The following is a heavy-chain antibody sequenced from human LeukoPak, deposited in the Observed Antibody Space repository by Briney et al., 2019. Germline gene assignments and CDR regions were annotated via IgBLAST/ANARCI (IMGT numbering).Heavy chain of an antibody. CDR1: GYTLTTYG. J-gene: IGHJ3*01. D-gene: IGHD1-1*01. Sequence: ASVKVSCKASGYTLTTYGISWVREAPGQGLEWMGWISGYNGNTNYAQKLQGRVTMTTDTSTSTAYMELRSLRLDDTAVYYCARDGGYNPGLDAFDLWGQGTMVSVSS. CDR2: ISGYNGNT. V-gene: IGHV1-18*01. CDR3: ARDGGYNPGLDAFDL.